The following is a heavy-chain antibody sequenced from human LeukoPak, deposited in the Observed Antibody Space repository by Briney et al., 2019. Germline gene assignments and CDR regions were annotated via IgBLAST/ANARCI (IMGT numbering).Heavy chain of an antibody. V-gene: IGHV1-69*02. Sequence: ASVKVSCKASGGTFSSYTINWVRQAPGQGLEWMGRIIPILGIANYAQKFQGRVTITADKSTSTAYMELSSLRSEDTAVYYCARGGEGIAAAEDYWGQGTLVTVSS. CDR3: ARGGEGIAAAEDY. CDR1: GGTFSSYT. J-gene: IGHJ4*02. D-gene: IGHD6-13*01. CDR2: IIPILGIA.